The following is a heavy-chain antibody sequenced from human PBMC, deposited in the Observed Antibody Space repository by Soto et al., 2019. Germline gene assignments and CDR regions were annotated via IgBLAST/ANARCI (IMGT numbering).Heavy chain of an antibody. V-gene: IGHV3-23*01. CDR3: ARVEAPCGGDCIVYYYYGMDV. CDR2: IGGNGVTT. Sequence: PGGSLRLSCAASGFSIGSSAWSWVRQAPGKGLDWVSTIGGNGVTTFYADSVKGRFTISRDNAKNSLYLQMNSLRAEDTAVYYCARVEAPCGGDCIVYYYYGMDVWGQGPTVTVSS. CDR1: GFSIGSSA. D-gene: IGHD2-21*02. J-gene: IGHJ6*02.